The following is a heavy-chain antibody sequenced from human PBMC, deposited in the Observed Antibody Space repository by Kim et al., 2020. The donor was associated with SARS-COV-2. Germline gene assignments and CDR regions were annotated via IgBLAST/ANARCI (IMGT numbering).Heavy chain of an antibody. CDR3: ASLGLIKDGYNELYFDY. V-gene: IGHV1-18*01. Sequence: ASVKVSCKASGYTFTSYGISWVRQAPGQGLEWMGWISAYNGNTNYAQKLQGRVTMTTDTSTSTAYMELRSLRSDDTAVYYCASLGLIKDGYNELYFDYWGQGTLVTVSS. D-gene: IGHD5-12*01. J-gene: IGHJ4*02. CDR1: GYTFTSYG. CDR2: ISAYNGNT.